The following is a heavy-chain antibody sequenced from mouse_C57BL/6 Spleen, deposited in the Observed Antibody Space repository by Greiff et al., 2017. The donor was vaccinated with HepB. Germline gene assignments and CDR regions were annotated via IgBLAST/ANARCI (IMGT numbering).Heavy chain of an antibody. D-gene: IGHD2-4*01. CDR1: GFTFSDYG. Sequence: EVQLVESGGGLVKPGGSLKLSCAASGFTFSDYGMHWVRQAPEKGLEWVAYISSGSSTIYYADTVKGRFTISRDNAKNTLFLQMTSLRSEDTAMCYCARTMITTNYYAMDYWGQGTSVTVSS. J-gene: IGHJ4*01. CDR3: ARTMITTNYYAMDY. CDR2: ISSGSSTI. V-gene: IGHV5-17*01.